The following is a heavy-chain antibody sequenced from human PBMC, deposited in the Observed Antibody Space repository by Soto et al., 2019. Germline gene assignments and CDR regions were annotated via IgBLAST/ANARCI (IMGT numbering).Heavy chain of an antibody. CDR3: ARRGIAARKTAGYYYYGMDV. V-gene: IGHV4-39*01. Sequence: PSETLSLTCTVSGGSISSSSYYWGWIRQPPGKGLEWIGSIYYSGSTYYNPSLKSRVTISVDTSKNQFSLKLSSVTAADTAVYYCARRGIAARKTAGYYYYGMDVWGQGTTVTVSS. J-gene: IGHJ6*02. CDR2: IYYSGST. D-gene: IGHD6-6*01. CDR1: GGSISSSSYY.